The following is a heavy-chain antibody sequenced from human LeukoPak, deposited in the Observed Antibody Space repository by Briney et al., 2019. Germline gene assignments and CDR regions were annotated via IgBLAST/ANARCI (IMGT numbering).Heavy chain of an antibody. D-gene: IGHD5-18*01. J-gene: IGHJ4*02. Sequence: ASVKVSCKASGYTFTSYYMHWVRQAPGQGLEWMGIINPSGGSTSYAQKFQGGVTMTRDTSTSTVYMELSSLRSEDTAVYYCARENVDTAIPYWGQGTLVTVSS. CDR2: INPSGGST. V-gene: IGHV1-46*01. CDR1: GYTFTSYY. CDR3: ARENVDTAIPY.